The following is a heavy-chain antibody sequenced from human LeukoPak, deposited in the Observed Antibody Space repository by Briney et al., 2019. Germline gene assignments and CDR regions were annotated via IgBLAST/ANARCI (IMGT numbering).Heavy chain of an antibody. D-gene: IGHD3-3*01. CDR2: IRYDGSNK. V-gene: IGHV3-30*02. J-gene: IGHJ3*02. Sequence: GGSLRLSCAASGFTFSSYGMHWVRRAPGKGLEWVAFIRYDGSNKYYADSVKGRFTISRDNSKNTPYLQMNSLRAEDTAVYYCAKDRMYYDFWSGYSVDAFDIWGQGTMVTVSS. CDR3: AKDRMYYDFWSGYSVDAFDI. CDR1: GFTFSSYG.